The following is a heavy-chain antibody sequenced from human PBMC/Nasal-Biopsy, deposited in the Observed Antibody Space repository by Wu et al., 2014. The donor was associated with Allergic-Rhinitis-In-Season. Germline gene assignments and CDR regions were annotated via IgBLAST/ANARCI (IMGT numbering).Heavy chain of an antibody. V-gene: IGHV3-11*06. J-gene: IGHJ4*02. CDR3: ASYGYQNGLSR. CDR2: ISSSGDYT. CDR1: GFSVSNYY. D-gene: IGHD5-24*01. Sequence: LRLSCAASGFSVSNYYMSWIRQAPGKGLEWVSYISSSGDYTNYADSVKGRFTISRANAKNSVYLQMNSLRGEDTAVYYCASYGYQNGLSRWGQGTQVTVSS.